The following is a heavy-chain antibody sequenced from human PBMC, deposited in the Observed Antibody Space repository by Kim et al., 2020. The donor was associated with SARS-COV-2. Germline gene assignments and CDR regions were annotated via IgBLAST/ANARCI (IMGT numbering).Heavy chain of an antibody. J-gene: IGHJ3*02. CDR3: ARLDYGGKDAFDI. D-gene: IGHD2-15*01. Sequence: YVDSVKGRFTISRDNAKNSLYLQMNSLRAEDTAVYYCARLDYGGKDAFDIWGQGTMVTVSS. V-gene: IGHV3-7*01.